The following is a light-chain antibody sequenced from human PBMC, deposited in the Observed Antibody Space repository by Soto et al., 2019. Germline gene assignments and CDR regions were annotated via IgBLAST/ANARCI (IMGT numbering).Light chain of an antibody. CDR2: KTS. J-gene: IGKJ1*01. Sequence: DIQMTQSPSTLSASVGDRVTITCRASQTISSWVAWYQQKPGKAPRLLIYKTSSLESGVPSRSSGSGSGTEFTLTISSLQPDDFATYYCQQYDAYPWTFGQGTKVDI. CDR1: QTISSW. V-gene: IGKV1-5*03. CDR3: QQYDAYPWT.